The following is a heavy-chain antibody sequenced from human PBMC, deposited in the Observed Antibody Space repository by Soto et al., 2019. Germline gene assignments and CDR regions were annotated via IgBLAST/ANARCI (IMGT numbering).Heavy chain of an antibody. V-gene: IGHV1-3*01. CDR2: MNAGNGNT. D-gene: IGHD1-1*01. CDR1: GYTFTSYA. CDR3: AKDLATRYPDY. Sequence: ASVKVSCKASGYTFTSYAMHWVRQAPGQRLEWMGWMNAGNGNTKYSQKFQGRVTITRDTSASTAFMELSSLRSEDTAVYYCAKDLATRYPDYWGQGTLVTVSS. J-gene: IGHJ4*02.